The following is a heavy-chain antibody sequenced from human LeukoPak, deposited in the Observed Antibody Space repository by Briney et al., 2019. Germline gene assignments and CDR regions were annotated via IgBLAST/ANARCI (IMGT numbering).Heavy chain of an antibody. D-gene: IGHD3-22*01. CDR3: ARGRRYYYDSSGYN. Sequence: GGSLRLSCAASGFTFSSYSMNWVRQAPGKGLEWVSSISSSSSYIYYADSVKGRLTISRDNAKNSLYLQMNSLRAEDTAVYYCARGRRYYYDSSGYNWGQGTLVTVSS. J-gene: IGHJ4*02. CDR2: ISSSSSYI. CDR1: GFTFSSYS. V-gene: IGHV3-21*01.